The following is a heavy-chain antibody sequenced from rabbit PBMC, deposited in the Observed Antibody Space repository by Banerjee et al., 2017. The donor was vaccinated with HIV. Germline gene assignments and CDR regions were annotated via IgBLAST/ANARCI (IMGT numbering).Heavy chain of an antibody. V-gene: IGHV1S40*01. CDR3: ARDLAGVIGWNFGL. J-gene: IGHJ4*01. Sequence: QSLEESGGVLVQPEGSLTLTCTASGFSFSSYDMCWVRQAPGKGLEWIACIYTGSGGSTYYASWAKGRFTISKTSSTMVTLQMTSLTAADTATYFCARDLAGVIGWNFGLWGQGTLVTVS. CDR1: GFSFSSYD. CDR2: IYTGSGGST. D-gene: IGHD4-1*01.